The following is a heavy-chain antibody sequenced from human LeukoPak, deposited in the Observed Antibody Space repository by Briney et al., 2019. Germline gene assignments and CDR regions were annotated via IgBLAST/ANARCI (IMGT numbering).Heavy chain of an antibody. CDR2: ISAYNGNT. D-gene: IGHD3-22*01. J-gene: IGHJ4*02. CDR3: ARIGTYYYDSSGYRKWDY. Sequence: ASVKVSCKASGYTFTSYGISWVRQAPGQGLVWMGWISAYNGNTNYAQKLQGRVTMTTDTSTSTAYMELRSLRSDDTAVYYCARIGTYYYDSSGYRKWDYWGQGTLVTVSS. V-gene: IGHV1-18*01. CDR1: GYTFTSYG.